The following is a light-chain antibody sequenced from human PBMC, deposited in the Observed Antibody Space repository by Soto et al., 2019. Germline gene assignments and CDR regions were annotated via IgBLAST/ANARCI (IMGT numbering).Light chain of an antibody. CDR3: CSYAGSDTMI. CDR2: EAS. CDR1: SSNVGSYNL. J-gene: IGLJ2*01. V-gene: IGLV2-23*01. Sequence: QSVLTQPASVSGSPGQSITISCTGTSSNVGSYNLVSWYQQHPGEAPKLMIYEASKRPSGVSNRFSGSKSGNTASLTISGLQAEDEADYYCCSYAGSDTMIFGGGTKRTVL.